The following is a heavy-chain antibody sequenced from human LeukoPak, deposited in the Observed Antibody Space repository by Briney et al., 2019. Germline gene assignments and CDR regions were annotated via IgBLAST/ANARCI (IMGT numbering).Heavy chain of an antibody. V-gene: IGHV3-48*04. Sequence: GGSLRLSCAASGFIFTSYSMNWVRQAPGKGLEWVSYISSDRRTTYYADSVKGRFTISRDNAKNSLYLQMNGLRAEDTAVYYCAQSFDNWGQGTLVTVSS. CDR1: GFIFTSYS. CDR3: AQSFDN. J-gene: IGHJ4*02. CDR2: ISSDRRTT.